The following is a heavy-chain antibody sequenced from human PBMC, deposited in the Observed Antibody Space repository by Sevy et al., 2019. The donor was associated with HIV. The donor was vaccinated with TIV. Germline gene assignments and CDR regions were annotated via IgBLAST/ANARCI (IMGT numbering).Heavy chain of an antibody. CDR2: LSFGCGDI. D-gene: IGHD2-8*01. CDR3: AREGCTKPHDY. Sequence: GGSLRLSCAASGFTFSKYSMSWVRQPPGKGLEWVSTLSFGCGDINYVDSVKGRFTISRDNSKSSVYLQMNNLRPEDTAVYYCAREGCTKPHDYWGQGTLVTVSS. J-gene: IGHJ4*02. V-gene: IGHV3-23*01. CDR1: GFTFSKYS.